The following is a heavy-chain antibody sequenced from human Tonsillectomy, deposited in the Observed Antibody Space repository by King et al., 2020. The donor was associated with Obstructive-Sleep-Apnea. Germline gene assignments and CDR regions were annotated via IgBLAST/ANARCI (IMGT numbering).Heavy chain of an antibody. J-gene: IGHJ4*02. CDR2: ISWNSAYI. V-gene: IGHV3-9*01. CDR1: GFTFDDYA. D-gene: IGHD3-16*01. Sequence: GQLVQSGGGLAQPGRSLRLSCTASGFTFDDYAMHWVRQAPGKGLEWVSAISWNSAYIVYADSVKGRFTISRDNAKNSLYLQMNSLRAEDTALYYCAKDSDYVWGTYDYWGQGTLVIVSS. CDR3: AKDSDYVWGTYDY.